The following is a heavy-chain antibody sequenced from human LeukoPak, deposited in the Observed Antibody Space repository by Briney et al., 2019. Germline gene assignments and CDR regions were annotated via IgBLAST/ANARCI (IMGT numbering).Heavy chain of an antibody. Sequence: GGSLRLSCAASGFTFSTYGMIWVRQAPGKEPEWVSSISSISTYTHYADAVKGRFTISRDNTKNSLYLQMNSLRVEDTAVYYCARTHIPQYDFWTASIWGQGTLVAVSS. J-gene: IGHJ4*02. D-gene: IGHD3-3*01. CDR2: ISSISTYT. CDR3: ARTHIPQYDFWTASI. V-gene: IGHV3-21*01. CDR1: GFTFSTYG.